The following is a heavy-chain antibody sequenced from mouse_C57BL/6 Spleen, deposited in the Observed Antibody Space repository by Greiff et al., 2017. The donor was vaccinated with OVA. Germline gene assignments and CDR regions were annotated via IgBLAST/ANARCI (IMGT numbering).Heavy chain of an antibody. V-gene: IGHV1-64*01. CDR2: IYPIGGCT. CDR1: GYTFTSYW. CDR3: ARTEDFDD. Sequence: VQLQQPGAELVKPGASVTLSCKASGYTFTSYWMHWVKPRPGQGLEWIGMIYPIGGCTNYNDKFKGKATLTVDKSSTPAYMQLGSLTSEDSAVYYCARTEDFDDWGKGTTLTVSS. J-gene: IGHJ2*01.